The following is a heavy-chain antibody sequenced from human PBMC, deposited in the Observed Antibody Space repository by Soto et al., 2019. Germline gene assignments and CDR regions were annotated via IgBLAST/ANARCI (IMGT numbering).Heavy chain of an antibody. CDR3: ASKSFSLLIDY. V-gene: IGHV3-73*01. J-gene: IGHJ4*02. Sequence: EVQLVDSGGGLVQPGGSLKLSCATSGFTFSGSAIHWVRQASGKGLEWVGRIRSKANTYATAYAASVKGRFTISRDDSKNTAYLQMNSLKTEDTAVYYCASKSFSLLIDYWGQGTLVTVSS. CDR1: GFTFSGSA. CDR2: IRSKANTYAT.